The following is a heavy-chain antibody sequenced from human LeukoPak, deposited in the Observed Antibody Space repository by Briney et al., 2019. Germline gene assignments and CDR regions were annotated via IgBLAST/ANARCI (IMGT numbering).Heavy chain of an antibody. Sequence: GESLKISCKGSGYSFTSYWIGWVRQMPGKGLEWMGIIYPGDSDTRYSPSFQGQVTISADKSVSTAYLQWSSLKASDTAMYYCARRELRGGDGMDVWGQGTTVTVSS. V-gene: IGHV5-51*01. J-gene: IGHJ6*02. CDR2: IYPGDSDT. CDR3: ARRELRGGDGMDV. D-gene: IGHD1-7*01. CDR1: GYSFTSYW.